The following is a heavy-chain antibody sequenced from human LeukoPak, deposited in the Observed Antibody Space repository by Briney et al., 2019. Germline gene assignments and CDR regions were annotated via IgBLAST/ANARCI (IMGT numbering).Heavy chain of an antibody. D-gene: IGHD6-19*01. CDR3: ARHEGGIAVA. CDR2: MYYSGST. Sequence: SETLSLTCTVSGGSISSSTYYWGWIRQPPEKGLEWIGSMYYSGSTYYNPSLKSRVTMSVDTSKNQFSLKLSSVTAADTAVYYCARHEGGIAVAWGQGTLVTVSS. V-gene: IGHV4-39*01. CDR1: GGSISSSTYY. J-gene: IGHJ5*02.